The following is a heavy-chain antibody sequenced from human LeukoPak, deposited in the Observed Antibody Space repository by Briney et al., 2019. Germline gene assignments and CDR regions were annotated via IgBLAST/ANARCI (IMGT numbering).Heavy chain of an antibody. CDR2: IYYSGST. V-gene: IGHV4-39*07. Sequence: SETLSLTCTVSGGSISSNSYYWGWIRQPPGKGLEWIGSIYYSGSTYYNPSLNIRVTISVDTSKNQFSLNLRSVTAADTAGYYCAREILYDSTGYYLWGQGTLVTVSS. J-gene: IGHJ4*02. D-gene: IGHD3-22*01. CDR1: GGSISSNSYY. CDR3: AREILYDSTGYYL.